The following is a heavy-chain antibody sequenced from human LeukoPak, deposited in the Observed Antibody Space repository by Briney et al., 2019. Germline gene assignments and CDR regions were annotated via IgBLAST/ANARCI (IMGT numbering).Heavy chain of an antibody. Sequence: PSETLSLTCTVSGGSISSYYWSWIRQPPGKGLEWIGYIYYSGSTNYNPSLKSRVTISVDTSKNQFPLKLSSVTAADTAVYYCARVGDIATYLDYWGQGTLVTVSS. D-gene: IGHD5-18*01. V-gene: IGHV4-59*01. CDR2: IYYSGST. CDR1: GGSISSYY. CDR3: ARVGDIATYLDY. J-gene: IGHJ4*02.